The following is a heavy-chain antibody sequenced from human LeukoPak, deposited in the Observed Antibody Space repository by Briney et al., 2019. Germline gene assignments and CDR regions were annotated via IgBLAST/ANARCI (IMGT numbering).Heavy chain of an antibody. D-gene: IGHD6-13*01. J-gene: IGHJ4*02. Sequence: ASVKVSCKAAGGTFSSNAISWVRQAPGQGLEWMGGIIPIFGTPNYAHNFQDRVTITADESTSTAYMELSALRSEDTAVYYCANRGGGGIGMGVLGSYDFWGQGTLVTVSS. CDR1: GGTFSSNA. CDR3: ANRGGGGIGMGVLGSYDF. CDR2: IIPIFGTP. V-gene: IGHV1-69*13.